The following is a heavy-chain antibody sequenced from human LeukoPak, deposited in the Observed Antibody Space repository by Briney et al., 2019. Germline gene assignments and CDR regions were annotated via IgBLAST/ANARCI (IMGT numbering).Heavy chain of an antibody. D-gene: IGHD3-10*01. J-gene: IGHJ4*02. CDR3: AKDTSGSGSSYLDY. V-gene: IGHV3-30*18. Sequence: GGSLRLSRAASGFTFSSYGMYWVRQAPGKGLEWVAAISDDGSNKYYADSVKGRITISRDNSKNTLYLQMNSLRAEDTAVYYCAKDTSGSGSSYLDYWGREPWSPSPQ. CDR2: ISDDGSNK. CDR1: GFTFSSYG.